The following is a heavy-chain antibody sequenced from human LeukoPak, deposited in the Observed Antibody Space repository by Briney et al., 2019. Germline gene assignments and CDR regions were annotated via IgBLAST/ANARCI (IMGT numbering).Heavy chain of an antibody. D-gene: IGHD6-19*01. CDR3: AKRDSSGWYYFDY. CDR2: IVGSGGST. J-gene: IGHJ4*02. CDR1: GFTIISYA. V-gene: IGHV3-23*01. Sequence: GGSLRLSCVASGFTIISYAMSWVRQAPGKGLEWVSGIVGSGGSTFYADSVKGRFTISRDNSKNTLYLQMNSLRAEDTAVYYCAKRDSSGWYYFDYWGQGTLVTVSS.